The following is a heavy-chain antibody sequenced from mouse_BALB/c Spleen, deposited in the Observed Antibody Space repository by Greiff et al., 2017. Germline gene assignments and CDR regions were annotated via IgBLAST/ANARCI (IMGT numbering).Heavy chain of an antibody. J-gene: IGHJ3*01. CDR3: ARGGGVWFAY. V-gene: IGHV5-4*02. CDR2: ISDGGSYT. CDR1: GFTFSDYY. Sequence: EVKLVESGGGLVKPGGSLKLSCAASGFTFSDYYMYWVRQTPEKRLEWVATISDGGSYTYYPDSVKGRFTISRDNAKNNLYLQMSSLKSEDTAMYYCARGGGVWFAYWGQGTLVTVSA.